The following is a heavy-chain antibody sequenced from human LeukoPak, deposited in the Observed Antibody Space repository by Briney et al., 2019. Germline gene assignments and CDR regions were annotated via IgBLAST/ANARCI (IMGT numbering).Heavy chain of an antibody. CDR2: IYTSGST. V-gene: IGHV4-61*02. CDR1: GGSISSGSYY. D-gene: IGHD4-11*01. Sequence: PSETLSLTCTVSGGSISSGSYYWSWIRQPAGKGLEWNGRIYTSGSTNYNPSLKSRVTISVDTSKNQFSLKLSSVTAADTAVYYCARDATVTVDYYYYYMDVWGKGTTVTVSS. CDR3: ARDATVTVDYYYYYMDV. J-gene: IGHJ6*03.